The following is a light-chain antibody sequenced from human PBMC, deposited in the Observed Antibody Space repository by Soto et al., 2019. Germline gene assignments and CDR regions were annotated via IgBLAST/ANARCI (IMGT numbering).Light chain of an antibody. CDR1: QSVSSN. V-gene: IGKV3-15*01. Sequence: EMVMTQSPATLSVSPGERSTLSFRASQSVSSNLAWYQQKPGQAPRLLIYGTSTRATGIPARFSGSGSGTEFTLTISSLQSEDFAVYYCQHYHGWPITFGQGTRLEIK. CDR3: QHYHGWPIT. J-gene: IGKJ5*01. CDR2: GTS.